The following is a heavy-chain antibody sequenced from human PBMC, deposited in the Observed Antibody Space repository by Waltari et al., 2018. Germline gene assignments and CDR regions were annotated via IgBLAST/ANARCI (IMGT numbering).Heavy chain of an antibody. CDR3: AADNGYGDYGFVAY. CDR2: VGTGGGSI. Sequence: QEQLLESGGDLVKPGGSLRLSCVARGFSFGAHYMSWIRQSPGKGLEWVSYVGTGGGSIYYADSVMGRFTISRDNTKNSLYLQMDYLEPEDTAIYYCAADNGYGDYGFVAYWGQGTMVTVSS. CDR1: GFSFGAHY. J-gene: IGHJ4*02. V-gene: IGHV3-11*01. D-gene: IGHD4-17*01.